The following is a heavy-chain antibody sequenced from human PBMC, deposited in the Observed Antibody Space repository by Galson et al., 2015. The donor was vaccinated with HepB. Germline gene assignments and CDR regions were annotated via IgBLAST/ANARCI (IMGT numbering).Heavy chain of an antibody. J-gene: IGHJ5*02. CDR1: GGTFSDYY. CDR2: VHYSGAT. Sequence: ETLSLTCAVYGGTFSDYYWSWIRQPPEKGLEWIGEVHYSGATNYNPSLKSRVVISADTSKNQFSLKLSSVTAADTAVYYCAGPYSSGWYEPRGWFDPWGQGTLVTVSS. V-gene: IGHV4-34*08. D-gene: IGHD6-13*01. CDR3: AGPYSSGWYEPRGWFDP.